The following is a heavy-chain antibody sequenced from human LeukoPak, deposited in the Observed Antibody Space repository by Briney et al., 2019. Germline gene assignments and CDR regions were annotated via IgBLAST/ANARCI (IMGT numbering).Heavy chain of an antibody. Sequence: SETLSLTCTVSGGSISSGDYYWSWIRQPPGKGLEWIGYIYYSGSTYYNPSLKGRVTISVDTFKNQFSLKLSSVTAADTAVYYCARGDFWSGSDYWGQGTLVTVSS. D-gene: IGHD3-3*01. CDR2: IYYSGST. CDR1: GGSISSGDYY. V-gene: IGHV4-30-4*08. J-gene: IGHJ4*02. CDR3: ARGDFWSGSDY.